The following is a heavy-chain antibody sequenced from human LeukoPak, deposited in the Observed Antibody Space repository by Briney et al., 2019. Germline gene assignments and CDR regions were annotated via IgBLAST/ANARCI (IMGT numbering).Heavy chain of an antibody. Sequence: GGSLRLSCAASGFASRTYGMHWVRQAPGKGLEWVAVISYHGINKYYADSVKGRFAISRDNSKNTLYLQMNALRSEDTAVYYCAAEGGEREFDYWGQGTLVTVSS. V-gene: IGHV3-30*03. CDR2: ISYHGINK. CDR3: AAEGGEREFDY. D-gene: IGHD7-27*01. J-gene: IGHJ4*02. CDR1: GFASRTYG.